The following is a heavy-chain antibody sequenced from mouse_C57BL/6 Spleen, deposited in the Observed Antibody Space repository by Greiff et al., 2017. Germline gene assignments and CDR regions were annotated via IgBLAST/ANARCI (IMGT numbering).Heavy chain of an antibody. CDR2: IYPGDGDT. CDR3: ARSYDYDPFAY. V-gene: IGHV1-80*01. D-gene: IGHD2-4*01. CDR1: GYAFSSYW. Sequence: VKVVESGAELVKPGASVKISCKASGYAFSSYWMNWVKQRPGKGLEWIGQIYPGDGDTNYNGKFKGKATLTADKSSSTADMQLSSLTSEDSAVYFCARSYDYDPFAYWGQGTLVTVSA. J-gene: IGHJ3*01.